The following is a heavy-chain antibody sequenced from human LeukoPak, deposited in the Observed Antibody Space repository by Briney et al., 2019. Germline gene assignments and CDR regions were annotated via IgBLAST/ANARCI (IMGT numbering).Heavy chain of an antibody. D-gene: IGHD2-2*02. CDR3: AKDYTGGYYYYHHMDG. CDR1: GFTFDDYA. CDR2: ISWNSGSI. V-gene: IGHV3-9*01. Sequence: QPGRSLRLSCAASGFTFDDYAMHWVRQAPGKGLEWVSGISWNSGSIGYADSVKGRFTISRDNAKNSLYLQMNSLRAEDTALYYCAKDYTGGYYYYHHMDGRGKGTTVTVSS. J-gene: IGHJ6*03.